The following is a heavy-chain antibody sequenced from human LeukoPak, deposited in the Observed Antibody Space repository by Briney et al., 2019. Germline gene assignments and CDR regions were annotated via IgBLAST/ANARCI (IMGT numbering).Heavy chain of an antibody. V-gene: IGHV4-59*08. D-gene: IGHD1-26*01. Sequence: PSETLSLTCTVSGGSISSYYWSWIRQPPGKGLEWMGYIYYSGSTNYNPSLKSRVTISVDTSKNQFSLKLSSVTAADTAVYYCARRGWELRWVFDYWGQGTLVTVSS. CDR3: ARRGWELRWVFDY. CDR2: IYYSGST. J-gene: IGHJ4*02. CDR1: GGSISSYY.